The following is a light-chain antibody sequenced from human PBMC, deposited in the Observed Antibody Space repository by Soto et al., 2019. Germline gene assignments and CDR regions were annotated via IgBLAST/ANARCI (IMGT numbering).Light chain of an antibody. Sequence: EIVLTQSPGTLSLSPGERATLSCRASQSVSSNYLAWYQQKPGQAPRLVIYAASSRATGIPDRFSGSGSGTDFTLTISRLEPEDFAVYYCQQYGSSPLYTFGQGTKLEIK. CDR3: QQYGSSPLYT. J-gene: IGKJ2*01. CDR1: QSVSSNY. CDR2: AAS. V-gene: IGKV3-20*01.